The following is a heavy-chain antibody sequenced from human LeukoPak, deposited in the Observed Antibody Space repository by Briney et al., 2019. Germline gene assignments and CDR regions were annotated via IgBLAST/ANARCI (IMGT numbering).Heavy chain of an antibody. J-gene: IGHJ4*02. CDR2: ISTYNGNT. D-gene: IGHD5-18*01. Sequence: ASVKVSCKASGYTFTSYVISWVRQAPEQGLEWMGWISTYNGNTNYAQKFQGRVTITADKSTSTAYMELSSLRSEDTAVYYCARALDLDVDTAMVGYWGQGTLVTVSS. CDR1: GYTFTSYV. CDR3: ARALDLDVDTAMVGY. V-gene: IGHV1-18*01.